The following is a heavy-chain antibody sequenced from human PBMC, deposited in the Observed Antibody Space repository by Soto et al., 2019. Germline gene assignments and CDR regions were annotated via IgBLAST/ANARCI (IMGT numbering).Heavy chain of an antibody. J-gene: IGHJ5*02. CDR3: AREGPNYYDSSGNYGRWFDP. CDR2: ISPYNAKT. V-gene: IGHV1-18*01. Sequence: ASVKVSCKAAGYTFINCCIDWVRQAPGQGLEWVGWISPYNAKTNYAHKFQGRVTMTTDTATRTVYMELRSLRSDDTAVYYCAREGPNYYDSSGNYGRWFDPWGQGTLVTVSS. CDR1: GYTFINCC. D-gene: IGHD3-22*01.